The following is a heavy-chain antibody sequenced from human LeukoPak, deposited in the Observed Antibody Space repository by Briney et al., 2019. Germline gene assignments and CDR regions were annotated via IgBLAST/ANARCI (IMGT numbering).Heavy chain of an antibody. CDR3: AMGYGDYGDY. CDR1: GYTFTGYY. J-gene: IGHJ4*02. CDR2: FDPEDGER. D-gene: IGHD4-17*01. V-gene: IGHV1-24*01. Sequence: ASVKDSCKASGYTFTGYYMHWVRQAPGKGLEWMGTFDPEDGERLYAQKFQGRLTMTEDTSTDTAYMELSSLRSEDTAVYYCAMGYGDYGDYWGQGTLVTVSS.